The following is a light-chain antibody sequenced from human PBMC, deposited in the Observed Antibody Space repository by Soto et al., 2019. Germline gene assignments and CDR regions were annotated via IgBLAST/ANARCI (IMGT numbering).Light chain of an antibody. CDR2: GAS. CDR3: QQYNNWPPG. J-gene: IGKJ5*01. V-gene: IGKV3D-15*01. Sequence: EIVMTQSPATLSLSPGERATLSCRASQRVNSNLAWYQQKPGQAPRLLIYGASTRATGIPARFSGSGSGTEFTLTMSSLQSEDFAVYYCQQYNNWPPGFGQGTRLEIK. CDR1: QRVNSN.